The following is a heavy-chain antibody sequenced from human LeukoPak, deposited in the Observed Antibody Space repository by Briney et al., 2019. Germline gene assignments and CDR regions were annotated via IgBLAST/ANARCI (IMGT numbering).Heavy chain of an antibody. V-gene: IGHV3-30*02. D-gene: IGHD3-22*01. J-gene: IGHJ4*02. CDR3: AKEGDSSGYEADY. Sequence: GGSLRLSCAASGFTFSSYGMHWVRQAPGKGLEWVAFIRYDGSNKYYADSVKGRFTISRDNSKNTLYLQMNSLRAEDTAVYYCAKEGDSSGYEADYWGQGTLVTVSS. CDR1: GFTFSSYG. CDR2: IRYDGSNK.